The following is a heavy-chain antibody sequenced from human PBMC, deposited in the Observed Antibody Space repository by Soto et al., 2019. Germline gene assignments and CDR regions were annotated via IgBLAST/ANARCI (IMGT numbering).Heavy chain of an antibody. CDR2: ISGGGDAT. Sequence: PGGSLRLSCAASGFTFGNYAFSWVRQAPGKGLEWVSVISGGGDATYYPDSVKGRFTTSRDNSKNTVYLQMNSLRVDDTALYYCARDRQPDGIWTFDYWGRGTLVTVSS. D-gene: IGHD1-1*01. V-gene: IGHV3-23*01. CDR1: GFTFGNYA. CDR3: ARDRQPDGIWTFDY. J-gene: IGHJ4*02.